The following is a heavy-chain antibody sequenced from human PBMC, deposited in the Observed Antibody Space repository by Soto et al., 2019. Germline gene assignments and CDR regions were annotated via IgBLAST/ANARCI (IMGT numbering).Heavy chain of an antibody. Sequence: QVQLVQSGAEVKKPGSSVKASCKASGGTFSSYASSWVRQAPGQELEWMGGIIPIFGTANYAQKFQGRVTITADESTSTAYMELSSLRSEDTAVYYCASHSYGYFPHYYHGMDVWGQGTTVTVSS. CDR2: IIPIFGTA. CDR1: GGTFSSYA. V-gene: IGHV1-69*12. D-gene: IGHD5-18*01. J-gene: IGHJ6*02. CDR3: ASHSYGYFPHYYHGMDV.